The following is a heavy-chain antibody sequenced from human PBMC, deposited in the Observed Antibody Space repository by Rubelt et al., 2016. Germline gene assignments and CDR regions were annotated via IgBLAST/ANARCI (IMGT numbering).Heavy chain of an antibody. CDR2: IIPIFGTA. Sequence: TFSSYAISWVRQAPGQGLEWMGGIIPIFGTANYAQKFQGRVTITADESTSTAYMELSSLRSEDTAVYYCARIPTLQTDVWGQGTTVTVSS. CDR3: ARIPTLQTDV. J-gene: IGHJ6*02. CDR1: TFSSYA. V-gene: IGHV1-69*01. D-gene: IGHD4-11*01.